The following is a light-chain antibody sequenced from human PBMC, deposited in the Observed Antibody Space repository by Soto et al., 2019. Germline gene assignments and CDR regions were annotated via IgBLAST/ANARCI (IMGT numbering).Light chain of an antibody. Sequence: DIQMTQSPSSLSASVGDRVSITCRASQNINNYLNWYQQRPGKAPNLLIYAASSLQSGVPSRFSGSESGTDFTLTISSLQPEDFATYYCQQSYSTPWTFGQGTKVDIK. J-gene: IGKJ1*01. CDR3: QQSYSTPWT. CDR2: AAS. V-gene: IGKV1-39*01. CDR1: QNINNY.